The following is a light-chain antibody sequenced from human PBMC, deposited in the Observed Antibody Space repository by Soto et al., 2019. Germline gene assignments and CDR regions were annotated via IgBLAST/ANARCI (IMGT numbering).Light chain of an antibody. CDR1: SSDVGSYNY. CDR3: TSYTTYTTWV. Sequence: QSLLTQPASVSGSPGQSITISCTGTSSDVGSYNYVSWYQQHPGKAPKLMIFDVVNRPSGVSNRFSGSKSGNTASLTISGLQAEDEADYYCTSYTTYTTWVFGGGTKLTVL. V-gene: IGLV2-14*01. J-gene: IGLJ3*02. CDR2: DVV.